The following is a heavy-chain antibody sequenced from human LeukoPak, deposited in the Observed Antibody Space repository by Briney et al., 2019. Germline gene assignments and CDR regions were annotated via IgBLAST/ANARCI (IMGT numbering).Heavy chain of an antibody. Sequence: SETLSLTCTVSGGSISSSSYYWGWIRQPPGKGLEWIGSIYYSGSTYYNPSLKSRATISVDTSKNQFSLKLSSVTAADTAVYYCASWGSHTETTGGSDYWGQGSLVTV. CDR1: GGSISSSSYY. J-gene: IGHJ4*02. CDR2: IYYSGST. D-gene: IGHD4-11*01. V-gene: IGHV4-39*07. CDR3: ASWGSHTETTGGSDY.